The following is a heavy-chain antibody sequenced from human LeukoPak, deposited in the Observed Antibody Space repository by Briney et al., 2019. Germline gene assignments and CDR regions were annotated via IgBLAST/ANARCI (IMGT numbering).Heavy chain of an antibody. D-gene: IGHD1-26*01. CDR3: ARGAIAPGIVGTTRDDAFDI. J-gene: IGHJ3*02. V-gene: IGHV3-21*01. CDR1: GFAFSYFS. CDR2: INSSSNYI. Sequence: PGGSLRLSCAASGFAFSYFSMNWVRQAPGKGLEWVSSINSSSNYIYHADSLKGRLTISRDNAKNSLYLQMNSLRAEDTAVYYCARGAIAPGIVGTTRDDAFDIWGQGTMVTVSS.